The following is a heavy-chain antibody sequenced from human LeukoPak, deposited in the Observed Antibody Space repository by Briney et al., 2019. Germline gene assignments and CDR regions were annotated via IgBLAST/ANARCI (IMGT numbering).Heavy chain of an antibody. D-gene: IGHD3-3*01. CDR2: IRFDGTSE. J-gene: IGHJ6*03. Sequence: PGGSLRLSCAASGFTFTSYWMSWVRQAPGKGLEWVAFIRFDGTSEFYADSVKARFTISRDNSQNTVSLQLNNLRIEDTALYYCAKTSLSDPSGHYYHMDVWGKGTTVTVSS. CDR1: GFTFTSYW. CDR3: AKTSLSDPSGHYYHMDV. V-gene: IGHV3-30*02.